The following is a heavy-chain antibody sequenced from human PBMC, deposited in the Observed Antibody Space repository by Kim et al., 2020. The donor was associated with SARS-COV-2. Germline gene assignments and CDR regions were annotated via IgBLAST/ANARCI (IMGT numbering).Heavy chain of an antibody. CDR3: ARNPGREIRQYDY. D-gene: IGHD4-4*01. Sequence: SETLSLTCAGYGGSFNNYYWTWIRQAPGKGLEWIGESNDAGNTNYNPSLQSRVSISVDTSKNQFSLKVTSVTAADTAVYYCARNPGREIRQYDYWGQGT. J-gene: IGHJ4*02. V-gene: IGHV4-34*01. CDR1: GGSFNNYY. CDR2: SNDAGNT.